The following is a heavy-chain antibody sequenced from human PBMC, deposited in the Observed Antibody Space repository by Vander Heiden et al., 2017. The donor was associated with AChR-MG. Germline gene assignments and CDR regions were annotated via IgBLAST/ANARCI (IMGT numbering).Heavy chain of an antibody. D-gene: IGHD1-26*01. CDR2: ISNDGSKK. CDR3: AKDLLPYYSQRSGIPEQH. CDR1: GFTFSNSG. V-gene: IGHV3-30*18. Sequence: QVQLVESGGGVVQPGKSLRLSCAASGFTFSNSGMHWVRQAPGKGLEWVAFISNDGSKKYSADSVKGRFTISRDNSKNTLYLQMNSLRAEDTAVYYCAKDLLPYYSQRSGIPEQHWGQGTLVTVSS. J-gene: IGHJ1*01.